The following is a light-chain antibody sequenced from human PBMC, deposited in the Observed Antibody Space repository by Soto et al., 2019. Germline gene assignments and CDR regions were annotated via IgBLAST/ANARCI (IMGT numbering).Light chain of an antibody. CDR3: CSYAGSYSLYV. Sequence: QSVLTQPRSVSGSPGQSVTISCTGTSSDVGGHNYVSWYQQHPGKAPKLIIYDVSERPSGVPDRFSGSKSGNTASLTISGLQAEDEADYYCCSYAGSYSLYVFGTGTKVTVL. CDR2: DVS. V-gene: IGLV2-11*01. CDR1: SSDVGGHNY. J-gene: IGLJ1*01.